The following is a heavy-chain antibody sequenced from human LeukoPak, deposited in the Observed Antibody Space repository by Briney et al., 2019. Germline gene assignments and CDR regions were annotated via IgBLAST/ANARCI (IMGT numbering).Heavy chain of an antibody. CDR1: GFTFSSYA. Sequence: GGSLRLSCAASGFTFSSYAMHWVRQAPGKGLEWVAVISYDGSNKYYADSVKGRFTISRDNTKNSLYLQMNSLRAEDTAVYYCARGYRYVVYWGQGTLVTASS. J-gene: IGHJ4*02. CDR3: ARGYRYVVY. D-gene: IGHD6-13*01. V-gene: IGHV3-30*04. CDR2: ISYDGSNK.